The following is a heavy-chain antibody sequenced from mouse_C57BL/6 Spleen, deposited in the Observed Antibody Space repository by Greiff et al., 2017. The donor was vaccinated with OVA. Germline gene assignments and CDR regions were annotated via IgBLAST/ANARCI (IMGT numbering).Heavy chain of an antibody. CDR2: IVPDSGGT. J-gene: IGHJ4*01. Sequence: QVQLQQPGAELVKPGASVKLSCKATGYTFTSYWMDWVKQRPGRALEWIGRIVPDSGGTKYNEKFKGKATLTVDKPSSTAYMQLSSLTSEDSAVYYCARKGIYDDCGEDAMDDWGQGTSVTVAS. D-gene: IGHD2-4*01. CDR3: ARKGIYDDCGEDAMDD. CDR1: GYTFTSYW. V-gene: IGHV1-72*01.